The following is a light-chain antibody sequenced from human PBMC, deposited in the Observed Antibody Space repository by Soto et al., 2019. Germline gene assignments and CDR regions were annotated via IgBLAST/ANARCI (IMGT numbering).Light chain of an antibody. J-gene: IGLJ2*01. CDR1: SSDVGGYNY. V-gene: IGLV2-8*01. Sequence: QSVLTQPPSASGSPGQSVTISCTGTSSDVGGYNYVSWYQQHPGKAPKLMIYEVSKRPSGVPDRFSGSKSGNTASLTVSGLQAEDEADYYRSSYAGSNMVVFGGGTKLTVL. CDR3: SSYAGSNMVV. CDR2: EVS.